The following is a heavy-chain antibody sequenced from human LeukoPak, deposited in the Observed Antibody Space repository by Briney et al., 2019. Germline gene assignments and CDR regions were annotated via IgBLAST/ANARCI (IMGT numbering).Heavy chain of an antibody. CDR1: GFTFDDYA. J-gene: IGHJ5*02. Sequence: PGGSLILSCAASGFTFDDYAMHWVRQAPGKGLEWVSGISWNSGSICYADSVKGRFTISRDNAKNTLFLLMNGLRGQDTAVYWCARRTMSAFDQWGQGTLVTVSS. CDR3: ARRTMSAFDQ. V-gene: IGHV3-9*01. CDR2: ISWNSGSI.